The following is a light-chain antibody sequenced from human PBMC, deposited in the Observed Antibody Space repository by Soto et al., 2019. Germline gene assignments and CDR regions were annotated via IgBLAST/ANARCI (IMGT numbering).Light chain of an antibody. CDR2: DNS. CDR3: QVWDSSGDNPV. CDR1: NIGAKG. J-gene: IGLJ1*01. Sequence: SYELTQPHSVSVTPGQTATIACGGNNIGAKGVHWYQQKPGQAPVLVLFDNSDRPSGIPERFSGSNSGNTATLTITRVDAGDEADYYCQVWDSSGDNPVFGNGTKVTV. V-gene: IGLV3-21*02.